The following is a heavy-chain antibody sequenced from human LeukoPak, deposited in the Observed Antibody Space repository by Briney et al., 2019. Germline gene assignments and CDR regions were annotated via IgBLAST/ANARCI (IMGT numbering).Heavy chain of an antibody. J-gene: IGHJ3*02. Sequence: GASVTVSCKVSGYTLTELSMHWVRQAPGKGLEWMGGFNPEDGETIYAQKFQGRVTMTEDTSTDTAYMELSSLRSEDTAVYYCASSLTVTDAFDIWGQGTMVTVSS. D-gene: IGHD4-11*01. CDR2: FNPEDGET. CDR1: GYTLTELS. V-gene: IGHV1-24*01. CDR3: ASSLTVTDAFDI.